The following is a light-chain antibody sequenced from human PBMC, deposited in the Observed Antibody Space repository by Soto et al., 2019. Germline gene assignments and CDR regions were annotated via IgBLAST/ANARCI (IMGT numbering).Light chain of an antibody. CDR1: SSDVGAYNY. CDR2: EVS. J-gene: IGLJ2*01. Sequence: QSALTQPPSASGSPGQSVTISCTGTSSDVGAYNYVSWYQQHPGKAPKLMIYEVSKRPSGVPDRFSGSKSGNTASLTVSGVQAEDEADYYCSSYAGRNIVVFGGGTKVTVL. V-gene: IGLV2-8*01. CDR3: SSYAGRNIVV.